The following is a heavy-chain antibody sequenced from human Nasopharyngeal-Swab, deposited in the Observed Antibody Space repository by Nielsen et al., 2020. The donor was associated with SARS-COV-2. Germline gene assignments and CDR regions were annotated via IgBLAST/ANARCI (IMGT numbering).Heavy chain of an antibody. D-gene: IGHD1-14*01. J-gene: IGHJ4*02. CDR3: TRGLTGHIVQWNPSPY. V-gene: IGHV3-23*01. CDR1: GFSITTYG. Sequence: GESLKISCAASGFSITTYGMTWVRQAPGKGLEWVSSISELGSGIYYADSVRGRFSISRDTSKNTVCLQMNTLRADDTALYFCTRGLTGHIVQWNPSPYWGQGTLVTVSS. CDR2: ISELGSGI.